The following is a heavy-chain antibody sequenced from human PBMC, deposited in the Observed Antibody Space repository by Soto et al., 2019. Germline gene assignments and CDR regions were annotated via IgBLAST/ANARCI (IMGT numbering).Heavy chain of an antibody. D-gene: IGHD6-13*01. Sequence: GGSLRLSCAASGFTFSSYSMNWVRQAPGKGLEWVSSISSSSSYIYYADSVKGPFTISRDHAKNSLYLQMNSLRAEDPAVYYCAPFGRIAAAGTGYFDYWGQGTLVTVSS. CDR2: ISSSSSYI. CDR1: GFTFSSYS. CDR3: APFGRIAAAGTGYFDY. J-gene: IGHJ4*02. V-gene: IGHV3-21*01.